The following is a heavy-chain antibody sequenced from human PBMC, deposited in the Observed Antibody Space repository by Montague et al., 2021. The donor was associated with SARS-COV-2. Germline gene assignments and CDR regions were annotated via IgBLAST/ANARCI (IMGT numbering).Heavy chain of an antibody. V-gene: IGHV6-1*01. CDR3: ARTSASSDY. D-gene: IGHD1-26*01. J-gene: IGHJ4*02. CDR1: GDSVSRNSAA. CDR2: TYYRSKWYN. Sequence: CAISGDSVSRNSAAWNWIRQSPSIGREWLGRTYYRSKWYNDYAVSVKSRITINPDTSKNQISLQLNSVTPEDTAVYYCARTSASSDYWGQGTLVTVSS.